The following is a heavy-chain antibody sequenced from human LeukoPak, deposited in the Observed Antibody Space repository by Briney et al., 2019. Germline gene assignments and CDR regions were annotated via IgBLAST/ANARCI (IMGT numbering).Heavy chain of an antibody. V-gene: IGHV3-33*01. CDR2: IWYDGNNK. CDR1: GFTFSSYG. Sequence: GGSLRLSCAASGFTFSSYGMHWVRQAPGKGLEWVAVIWYDGNNKHYTDPVKGRFTISRDNSKNTLYLQMNSLRAEDTAVYYCARDRVYCSSTSCYEYFDFWGQGTLVTVSS. CDR3: ARDRVYCSSTSCYEYFDF. J-gene: IGHJ4*02. D-gene: IGHD2-2*01.